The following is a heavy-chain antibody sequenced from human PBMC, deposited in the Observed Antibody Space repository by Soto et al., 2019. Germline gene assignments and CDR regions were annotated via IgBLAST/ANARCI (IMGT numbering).Heavy chain of an antibody. D-gene: IGHD5-18*01. J-gene: IGHJ6*02. CDR2: IIPIFGAA. CDR1: GGTFSSYA. CDR3: AWAVDTAMVGRGYYYYGMDV. Sequence: GASVKVSCKASGGTFSSYAISWVRQAPGQGLECMGGIIPIFGAANYAQKFQGRVAITADESTSTAFMELSSLRSEDTAVYYCAWAVDTAMVGRGYYYYGMDVWGQGTTVTVSS. V-gene: IGHV1-69*13.